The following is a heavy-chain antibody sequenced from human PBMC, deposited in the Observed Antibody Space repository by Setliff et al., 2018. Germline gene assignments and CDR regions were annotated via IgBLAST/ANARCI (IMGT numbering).Heavy chain of an antibody. CDR1: GYSISGGYY. V-gene: IGHV4-38-2*02. CDR3: ARVIANCSGGSCYPYYFDY. J-gene: IGHJ4*02. D-gene: IGHD2-15*01. CDR2: IYHSGST. Sequence: SETLSLTCTVSGYSISGGYYWGWIRQPPGKGLEWIGSIYHSGSTYYNPSLKSRVTISVDTSKNQFSLKLSSVTAADTAVYYCARVIANCSGGSCYPYYFDYWGQGTLVTVSS.